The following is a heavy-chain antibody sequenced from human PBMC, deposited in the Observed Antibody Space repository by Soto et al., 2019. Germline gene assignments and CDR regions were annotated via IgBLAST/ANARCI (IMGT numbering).Heavy chain of an antibody. J-gene: IGHJ5*01. CDR3: ARVRQGCSANNCYFDP. D-gene: IGHD1-1*01. CDR2: VHISGHS. V-gene: IGHV4-4*02. CDR1: GGSVRAPDW. Sequence: QVHLQESGPGLVAPSGPLSLTCTLSGGSVRAPDWWNWVRQSPDKGLEWIAEVHISGHSNYNPSLRSRVSVSIDSSKNQFYLNLNSVTAADTAIYYFARVRQGCSANNCYFDPWGQGTQVTISS.